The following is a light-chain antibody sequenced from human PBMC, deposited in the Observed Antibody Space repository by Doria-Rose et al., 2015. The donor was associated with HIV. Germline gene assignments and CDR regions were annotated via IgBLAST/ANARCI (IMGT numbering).Light chain of an antibody. CDR1: QSFSSTY. V-gene: IGKV3-20*01. CDR2: DGS. J-gene: IGKJ1*01. CDR3: HQYGTSWT. Sequence: LTQSPGTLSLSPGERATLSCRASQSFSSTYLAWYQQKPGQAPSLLIYDGSTRATGIPDRFSASGPGTDFTLTINRLDPEDFALYYCHQYGTSWTFGQGTKVEI.